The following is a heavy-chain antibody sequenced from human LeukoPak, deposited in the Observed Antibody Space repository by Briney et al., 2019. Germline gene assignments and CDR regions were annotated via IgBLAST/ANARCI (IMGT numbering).Heavy chain of an antibody. CDR1: GFTLDDYA. CDR2: ISWDGGST. V-gene: IGHV3-43D*04. CDR3: AKDKEYSGFGSILSGYYYGMDV. J-gene: IGHJ6*04. Sequence: GGSLRLSCAASGFTLDDYAMHWVRQAPGKGLEWVSLISWDGGSTYYADSVKGRFTISRDNSRHTLYLQMNSLGAEDTALYYCAKDKEYSGFGSILSGYYYGMDVWGKGTTVTVSS. D-gene: IGHD5-12*01.